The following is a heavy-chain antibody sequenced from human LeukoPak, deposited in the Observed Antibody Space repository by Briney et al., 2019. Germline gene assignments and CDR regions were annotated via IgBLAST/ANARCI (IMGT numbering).Heavy chain of an antibody. Sequence: GASVKVSCKASGYTFTGYYMHWVRQAPGQGLEWMGWINPNSGGTNYAQKFPGRVTMTRDTSISTAYMELSRLRSDDTAVYYCARVAVSRKMIHFDYWGQRTLVTVSS. V-gene: IGHV1-2*02. J-gene: IGHJ4*02. CDR2: INPNSGGT. D-gene: IGHD6-19*01. CDR1: GYTFTGYY. CDR3: ARVAVSRKMIHFDY.